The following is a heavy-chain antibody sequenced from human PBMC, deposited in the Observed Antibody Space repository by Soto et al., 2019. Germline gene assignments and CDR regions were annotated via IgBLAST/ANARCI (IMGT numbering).Heavy chain of an antibody. Sequence: SGPTLVKPTQTLTLTCTFSGFSLSTSGVGVGWIRQPPGKALEWLALIYWDDDKRYSPSLKSRLTITKDTSKNQVVLTMTNMDPVDTATYYCAHSQTEALYYYGSVPYNWFDPWGQGTLVTVSS. V-gene: IGHV2-5*02. CDR2: IYWDDDK. D-gene: IGHD3-10*01. CDR1: GFSLSTSGVG. CDR3: AHSQTEALYYYGSVPYNWFDP. J-gene: IGHJ5*02.